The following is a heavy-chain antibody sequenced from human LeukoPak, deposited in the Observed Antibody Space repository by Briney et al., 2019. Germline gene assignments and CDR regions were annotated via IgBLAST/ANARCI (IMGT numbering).Heavy chain of an antibody. V-gene: IGHV7-4-1*02. D-gene: IGHD2-21*01. CDR2: IDTNTGNP. J-gene: IGHJ4*02. Sequence: ASVKVSCTASGYTFTSYGISWVRQAPGQGLEWMGWIDTNTGNPTYVQRFTGRFVFSVDASVNTAYLQISSLKSEDTAVYYCARNFASDSSLIDHWGQGTLVTVSS. CDR3: ARNFASDSSLIDH. CDR1: GYTFTSYG.